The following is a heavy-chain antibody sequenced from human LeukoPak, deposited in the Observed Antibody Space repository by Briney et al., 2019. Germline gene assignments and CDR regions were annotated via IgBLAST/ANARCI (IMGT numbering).Heavy chain of an antibody. CDR3: ARDIPGGSSWGYYFDY. D-gene: IGHD6-6*01. J-gene: IGHJ4*02. CDR1: GGSFSGYY. CDR2: INHSGST. V-gene: IGHV4-34*01. Sequence: PSETLSLTCAVYGGSFSGYYWSWIRQPPGKGLEWIGEINHSGSTNYNPSLKSRVTISVDTSKNQFSLKLSSVTAADTAVYYCARDIPGGSSWGYYFDYWGQGTLVTVSS.